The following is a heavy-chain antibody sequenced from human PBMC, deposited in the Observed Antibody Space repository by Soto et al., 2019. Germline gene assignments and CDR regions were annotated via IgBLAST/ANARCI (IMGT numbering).Heavy chain of an antibody. J-gene: IGHJ4*02. V-gene: IGHV1-69*01. CDR1: GGTFSSYS. D-gene: IGHD6-6*01. Sequence: QVQLVQSGAEVKKPGSSVKVSCKASGGTFSSYSISWVQQAPGQGLEWMGGIIPIFGTANYAQKFQGRVTITADESTSTAYMELSSLRSEDTAVYYCAIEYSSSPPYYPIGYWGQGTLVTVSS. CDR3: AIEYSSSPPYYPIGY. CDR2: IIPIFGTA.